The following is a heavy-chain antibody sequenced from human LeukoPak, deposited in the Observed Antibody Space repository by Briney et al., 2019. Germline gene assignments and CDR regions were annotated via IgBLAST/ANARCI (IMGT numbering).Heavy chain of an antibody. CDR1: GYTFTSYW. D-gene: IGHD5-24*01. CDR2: IYPGDSDT. CDR3: ARLGGRDGYNWGDFDY. J-gene: IGHJ4*02. Sequence: GGSLKISCKGSGYTFTSYWIGWVRQMPGKGLEWMGIIYPGDSDTRYSPSFQGQVTISADKSISTAYLQWSSLKASDTAMYYCARLGGRDGYNWGDFDYWVQGTLVTVSS. V-gene: IGHV5-51*01.